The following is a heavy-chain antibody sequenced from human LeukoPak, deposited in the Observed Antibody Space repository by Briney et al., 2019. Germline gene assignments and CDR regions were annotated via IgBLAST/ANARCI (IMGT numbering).Heavy chain of an antibody. V-gene: IGHV3-66*01. CDR3: AREDYADSSGYYSSGEY. Sequence: PGGSLRLSCAASGFTVSTNYMGWVRQAPGKGLEWVSVIYSGGSTYYADAVKGRFTISKDNSKNTLYLQMNSLRAEDTAVYYCAREDYADSSGYYSSGEYWGQGTLVTVSS. J-gene: IGHJ4*02. D-gene: IGHD3-22*01. CDR1: GFTVSTNY. CDR2: IYSGGST.